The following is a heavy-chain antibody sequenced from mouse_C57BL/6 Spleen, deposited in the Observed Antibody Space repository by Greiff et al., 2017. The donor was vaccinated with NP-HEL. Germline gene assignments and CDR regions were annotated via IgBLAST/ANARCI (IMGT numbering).Heavy chain of an antibody. CDR1: GFTFSDYG. CDR3: ARQSYYGNYWYFDV. V-gene: IGHV5-15*01. J-gene: IGHJ1*03. Sequence: EVKLVESGGGLVQPGGSLKLSCAASGFTFSDYGMAWVRQAPRKGPEWVAFISNLAYSIYYADTVTGRFTISRENAKNTLYLEMSSLRSEDTAMYYCARQSYYGNYWYFDVWGTGTTVTVSS. CDR2: ISNLAYSI. D-gene: IGHD2-1*01.